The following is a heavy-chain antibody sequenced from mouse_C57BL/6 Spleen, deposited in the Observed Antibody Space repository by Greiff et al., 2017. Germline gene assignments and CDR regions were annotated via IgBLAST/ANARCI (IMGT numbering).Heavy chain of an antibody. CDR2: ISSGGSYT. CDR1: GFTFSSYG. J-gene: IGHJ3*01. V-gene: IGHV5-6*01. CDR3: ARPSYYYGSSSWFAY. Sequence: EVQGVESGGDLVKPGGSLKLSCAASGFTFSSYGMSWVRQTPDKRLEWVATISSGGSYTYYPDSVKGRFTISRDNAKNTLYLQMSSLKSEDTAMYYCARPSYYYGSSSWFAYWGQGTLVTVSA. D-gene: IGHD1-1*01.